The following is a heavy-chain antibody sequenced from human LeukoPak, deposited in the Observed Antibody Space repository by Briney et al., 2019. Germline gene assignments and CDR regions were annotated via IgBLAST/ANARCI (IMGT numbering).Heavy chain of an antibody. CDR1: GGSINNNKW. CDR2: IHPSGST. CDR3: ATYHDISSGYTFDS. V-gene: IGHV4-4*02. Sequence: SGTLSLTCAVSGGSINNNKWWNWVRQPPGKGLEWIGEIHPSGSTRYNPSLKSRLSISIDKSNDQVSLKLSSVTAADTAVYYCATYHDISSGYTFDSWGQGTPVTVSS. D-gene: IGHD3-9*01. J-gene: IGHJ4*02.